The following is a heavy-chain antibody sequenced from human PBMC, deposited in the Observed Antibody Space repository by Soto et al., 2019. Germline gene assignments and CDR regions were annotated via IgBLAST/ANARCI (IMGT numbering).Heavy chain of an antibody. V-gene: IGHV1-69*13. CDR2: IIPIFGTA. CDR3: ARGKGGIAARGEFDP. D-gene: IGHD6-6*01. Sequence: GASVKVSCKASGGTFSSYAISWVRQAPGQGLEWMGGIIPIFGTANYAQKFQGRVTITADESTSTAYMELSSLRSEDTAVYYCARGKGGIAARGEFDPWGQGTLVTVSS. J-gene: IGHJ5*02. CDR1: GGTFSSYA.